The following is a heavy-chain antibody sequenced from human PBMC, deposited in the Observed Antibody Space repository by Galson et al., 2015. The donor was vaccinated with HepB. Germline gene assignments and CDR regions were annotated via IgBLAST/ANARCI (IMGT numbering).Heavy chain of an antibody. V-gene: IGHV3-30-3*01. CDR1: GFTFSSYA. CDR2: ISYDGSNK. J-gene: IGHJ6*03. CDR3: AREGGDIVVVPAARSYYYYYYMDV. D-gene: IGHD2-2*01. Sequence: SLRLSCAASGFTFSSYAMHWVRQAPGKGLEWVAVISYDGSNKYYADSVKGRFTISRDNSKNTLYLQMNSLRAEDTAVYYCAREGGDIVVVPAARSYYYYYYMDVWGKGTTVTVSS.